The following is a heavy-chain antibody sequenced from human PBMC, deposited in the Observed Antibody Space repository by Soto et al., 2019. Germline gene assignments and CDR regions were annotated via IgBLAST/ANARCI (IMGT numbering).Heavy chain of an antibody. CDR2: SYDSGST. Sequence: ERIGRSYDSGSTYYTPSLKRRFTISVDTSKNQFSLKLSSVTAADTAVYYCACIFSGGYGYGFYYYGMHVWGPALPVTASS. D-gene: IGHD5-18*01. CDR3: ACIFSGGYGYGFYYYGMHV. V-gene: IGHV4-39*01. J-gene: IGHJ6*02.